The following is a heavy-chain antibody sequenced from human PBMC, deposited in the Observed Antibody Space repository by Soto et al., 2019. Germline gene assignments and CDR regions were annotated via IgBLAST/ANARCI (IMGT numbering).Heavy chain of an antibody. CDR2: INVYNGNT. CDR1: GYTFINFG. CDR3: ARGPDPTYSDY. Sequence: QVQVVQSGAELKKPGASVKVSCKASGYTFINFGISWVRQAPGQGLEWMGWINVYNGNTNYAEKFQGRVIMTTDTSTSTAYMELKSLRSDDTAVYYWARGPDPTYSDYWGQGTLVTVSS. J-gene: IGHJ4*02. V-gene: IGHV1-18*01.